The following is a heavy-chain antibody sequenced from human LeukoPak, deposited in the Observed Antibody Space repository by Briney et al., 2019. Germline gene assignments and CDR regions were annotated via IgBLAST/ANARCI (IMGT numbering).Heavy chain of an antibody. J-gene: IGHJ4*02. CDR1: GFTFSSYG. Sequence: GGSLRLSCAASGFTFSSYGMHWVRQAPGKGLEWVAVISYSGSNKYYADSVKGRFTISRDNSKNMMFLQMDSLRADDTAVYYCVRDFRSADYWGQGILVTVSS. V-gene: IGHV3-30*03. CDR3: VRDFRSADY. CDR2: ISYSGSNK.